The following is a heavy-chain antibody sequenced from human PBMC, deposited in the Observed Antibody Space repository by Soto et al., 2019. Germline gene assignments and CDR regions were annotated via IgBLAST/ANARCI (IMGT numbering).Heavy chain of an antibody. V-gene: IGHV3-30*18. CDR1: GFTFSSYG. J-gene: IGHJ4*02. CDR3: AKARDDYYGSGKRDYFDY. CDR2: ISYDGSNK. D-gene: IGHD3-10*01. Sequence: GGSLRLSCAASGFTFSSYGMHWVRQAPGKGLEWVAVISYDGSNKYYADSVKGRFTISRDNSKNTLYLQMNSLRAEDTAVYYCAKARDDYYGSGKRDYFDYWGQGTLVTVS.